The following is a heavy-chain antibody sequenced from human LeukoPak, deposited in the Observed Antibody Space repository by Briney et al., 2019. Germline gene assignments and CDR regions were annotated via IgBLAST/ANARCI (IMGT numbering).Heavy chain of an antibody. CDR2: VHDTGST. CDR1: GSSVSTFY. CDR3: ARGSTDVYWYLDV. J-gene: IGHJ2*01. D-gene: IGHD1-26*01. Sequence: PSETLPLTCIVSGSSVSTFYWSWLRQSPGTGLEWIGFVHDTGSTAYNPSLKSRVTISLETSKNQLSLMLTSVTAADTAMYYCARGSTDVYWYLDVWGRGTLVTVSS. V-gene: IGHV4-59*02.